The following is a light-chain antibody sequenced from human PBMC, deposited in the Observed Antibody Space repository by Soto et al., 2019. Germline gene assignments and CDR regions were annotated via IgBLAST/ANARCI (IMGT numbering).Light chain of an antibody. Sequence: QSALTQPASVSGSPGQSITISCTGTTSFVGSYNFVSWYQQLPGKAPQVLIYEDTKRPSGVFNRFSGSISGSTASLTISGLQAEDEADYHCCSYVGASTYVFGTGTKRTVL. J-gene: IGLJ1*01. CDR1: TSFVGSYNF. CDR2: EDT. CDR3: CSYVGASTYV. V-gene: IGLV2-23*01.